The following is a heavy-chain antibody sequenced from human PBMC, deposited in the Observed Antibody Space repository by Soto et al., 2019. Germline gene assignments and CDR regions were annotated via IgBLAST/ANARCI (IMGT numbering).Heavy chain of an antibody. CDR2: INGGNGNT. Sequence: ASVKVSCKASGYTFSNYNVHWVRRAPGQRLEWMGWINGGNGNTKYSQKFQGRVTITRDTSASTAYMEVSSLRSEDTAVYYCARDPSIVATPLDCWGQGTLVTVSS. CDR1: GYTFSNYN. D-gene: IGHD5-12*01. V-gene: IGHV1-3*01. J-gene: IGHJ4*02. CDR3: ARDPSIVATPLDC.